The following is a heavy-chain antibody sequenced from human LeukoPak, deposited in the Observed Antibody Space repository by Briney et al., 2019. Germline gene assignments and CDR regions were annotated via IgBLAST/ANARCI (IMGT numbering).Heavy chain of an antibody. CDR2: ISYDGSNK. CDR3: STSGADGDYHRY. D-gene: IGHD4-17*01. V-gene: IGHV3-30*14. CDR1: GFTFSSYA. J-gene: IGHJ4*02. Sequence: GGSLRLSCAASGFTFSSYAMHWVRQAPGKGLEWVAVISYDGSNKYYADSVKGRFTISRDNSKNTLYLQMSSLRAEDTAVYYCSTSGADGDYHRYWGQGTLVTVSS.